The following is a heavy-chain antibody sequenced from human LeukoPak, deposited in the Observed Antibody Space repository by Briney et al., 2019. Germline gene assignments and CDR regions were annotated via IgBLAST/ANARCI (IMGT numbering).Heavy chain of an antibody. V-gene: IGHV1-18*01. CDR1: GYTFTSYG. CDR2: ISTYNGNT. CDR3: ARDYRTGFDY. D-gene: IGHD7-27*01. J-gene: IGHJ4*02. Sequence: ASVKVSCKASGYTFTSYGISWVRQAPGQGLEWLGWISTYNGNTHYAQKPQGRVTMTTDTSTTTAYMELRSLRSDDTAVYYCARDYRTGFDYWGQGTLVTVSS.